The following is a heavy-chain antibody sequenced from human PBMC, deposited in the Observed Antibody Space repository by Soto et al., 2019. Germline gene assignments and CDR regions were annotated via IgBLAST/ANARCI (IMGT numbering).Heavy chain of an antibody. Sequence: VQLVESGGGVVQPGRSLRLSCAASGFTFSSYGMHWVRQAPGKGLEWVAVISYDGSNKYYADSVKGRFTISRDNSKNTLYLQMNSLRAEDTAVYYCAKEGLPEGAFKLKVVAATNLDYWGQGTLVTVSS. CDR3: AKEGLPEGAFKLKVVAATNLDY. CDR2: ISYDGSNK. D-gene: IGHD2-15*01. J-gene: IGHJ4*02. V-gene: IGHV3-30*18. CDR1: GFTFSSYG.